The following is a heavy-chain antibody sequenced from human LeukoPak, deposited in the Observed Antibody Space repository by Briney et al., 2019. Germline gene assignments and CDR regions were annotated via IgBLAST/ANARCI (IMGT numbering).Heavy chain of an antibody. Sequence: GASVKVSCKASGYTFTGYYMHWVRQAPGQGLEWMGWISAYNGNTNYAQKLQGRVTMTTDTSTSTAYMELRSLRSDDTAVYYCARDGYNPPLTLDYGMDVWGQGTTVTVSS. V-gene: IGHV1-18*04. J-gene: IGHJ6*02. D-gene: IGHD5-24*01. CDR1: GYTFTGYY. CDR3: ARDGYNPPLTLDYGMDV. CDR2: ISAYNGNT.